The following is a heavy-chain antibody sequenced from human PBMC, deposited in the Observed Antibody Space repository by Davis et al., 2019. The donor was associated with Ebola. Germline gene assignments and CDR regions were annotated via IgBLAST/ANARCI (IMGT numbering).Heavy chain of an antibody. J-gene: IGHJ6*02. CDR1: GFTFSAYY. V-gene: IGHV3-53*04. CDR2: IYSGGST. Sequence: GGSLRLSCAASGFTFSAYYMSWVRQAPGKGLEWVSVIYSGGSTYYADSVKGRFTISRHNSKNTLYLQMNSLRAEDTAVYYCARLPTRGQGYGMDVWGQGTTVTVSS. CDR3: ARLPTRGQGYGMDV.